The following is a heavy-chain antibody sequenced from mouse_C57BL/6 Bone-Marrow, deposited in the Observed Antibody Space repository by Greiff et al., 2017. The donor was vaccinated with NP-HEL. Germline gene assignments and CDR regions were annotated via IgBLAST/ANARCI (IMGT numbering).Heavy chain of an antibody. J-gene: IGHJ4*01. V-gene: IGHV2-6-1*01. CDR2: IWSDGST. CDR1: GFSLTSYG. CDR3: ARHGASTVVAGDYAMDY. D-gene: IGHD1-1*01. Sequence: VQGVESGPGLVAPSQSLSITCTVSGFSLTSYGVHWVRQPPGKGLEWLVVIWSDGSTTYNSALKSRLSISKDNSKSQVFLKMNSLQTDDTAMYYCARHGASTVVAGDYAMDYWGQGTSVTVSS.